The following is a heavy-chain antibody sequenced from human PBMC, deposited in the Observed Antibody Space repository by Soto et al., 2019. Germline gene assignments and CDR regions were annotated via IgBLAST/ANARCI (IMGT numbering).Heavy chain of an antibody. CDR3: ARPYYYDSSGYYRGYYYYYGMDV. CDR2: ISAYNGNT. Sequence: QVPLVQSGAEVKKPGASVKVSCKASGYTFTSYGISWVRQAPGQGLEWMGWISAYNGNTNYAQKLQGRVTMTTDTSTSTAYMELRSLRSDDTAVYYCARPYYYDSSGYYRGYYYYYGMDVWGQGTTVTVSS. V-gene: IGHV1-18*01. CDR1: GYTFTSYG. D-gene: IGHD3-22*01. J-gene: IGHJ6*02.